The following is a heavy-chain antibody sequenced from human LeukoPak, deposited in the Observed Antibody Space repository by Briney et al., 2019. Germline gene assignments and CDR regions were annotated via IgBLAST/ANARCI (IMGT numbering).Heavy chain of an antibody. Sequence: SETLSLTCTVSGGSISSYYWSWIRQPAGKGLEWIGRIYTSGSTNYNPSLKSRVTMSVDTSKNQFSLKLSSVTAAYTAVYYCAREGDVWGSYRYHPLDYWGQGTLVTVSS. CDR2: IYTSGST. D-gene: IGHD3-16*02. V-gene: IGHV4-4*07. J-gene: IGHJ4*02. CDR1: GGSISSYY. CDR3: AREGDVWGSYRYHPLDY.